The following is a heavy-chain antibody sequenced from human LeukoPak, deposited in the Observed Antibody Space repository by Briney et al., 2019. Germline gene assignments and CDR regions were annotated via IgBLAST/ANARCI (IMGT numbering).Heavy chain of an antibody. D-gene: IGHD2-15*01. CDR3: ARTFVVAATDY. V-gene: IGHV4-34*01. CDR1: GGSFSGYY. Sequence: SETLSLTCAVYGGSFSGYYWSWIRQPPGKGLEWIGEINHSGSTNYNPSLKSRVTISVDTSKNQFSLKLSSVTAADTAVYYCARTFVVAATDYWGQGTLVTVSS. CDR2: INHSGST. J-gene: IGHJ4*02.